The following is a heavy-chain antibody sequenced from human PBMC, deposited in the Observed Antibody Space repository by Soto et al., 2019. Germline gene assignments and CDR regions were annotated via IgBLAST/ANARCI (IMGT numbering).Heavy chain of an antibody. CDR1: GFTFDDYA. CDR2: ISWNSGSI. Sequence: GGSLRLSCAASGFTFDDYAMHWVRQAPGKGLEWVSGISWNSGSIGYADSVKGRFTISRDNPKNSLYLQMNSLRAEDTALYYCAKAGRVPAANNRTNYYYYYYMDVWGKGTTVTVSS. CDR3: AKAGRVPAANNRTNYYYYYYMDV. D-gene: IGHD2-2*01. J-gene: IGHJ6*03. V-gene: IGHV3-9*01.